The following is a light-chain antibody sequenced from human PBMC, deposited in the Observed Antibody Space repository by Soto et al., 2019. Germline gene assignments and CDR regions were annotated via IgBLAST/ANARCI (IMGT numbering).Light chain of an antibody. Sequence: DIQMTQSPSTLSASVGDRVTITCRASQSISRWLAGYQQKSGKAPKLLIYGASSVERGVPSRFSGSGSGTEFTLTISSLQPDDFATYYCQQYNSYDMWTFGQGTKVEI. V-gene: IGKV1-5*01. CDR2: GAS. J-gene: IGKJ1*01. CDR3: QQYNSYDMWT. CDR1: QSISRW.